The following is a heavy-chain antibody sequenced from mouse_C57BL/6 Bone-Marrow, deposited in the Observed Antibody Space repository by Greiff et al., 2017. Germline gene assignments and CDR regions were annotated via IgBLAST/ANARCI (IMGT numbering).Heavy chain of an antibody. D-gene: IGHD2-1*01. V-gene: IGHV3-6*01. Sequence: EVQLQESGPGLVKPSQSLSLTCSVTGYSITSGYYWNWIRQFPGNKLEWLGYIRYDGSNNYNPSPKTRISITRAPSKNQFFLKLNSVTTEDTATYYCAREKVYYGNYLYAMDYWGQGTSVTVSS. CDR2: IRYDGSN. CDR3: AREKVYYGNYLYAMDY. J-gene: IGHJ4*01. CDR1: GYSITSGYY.